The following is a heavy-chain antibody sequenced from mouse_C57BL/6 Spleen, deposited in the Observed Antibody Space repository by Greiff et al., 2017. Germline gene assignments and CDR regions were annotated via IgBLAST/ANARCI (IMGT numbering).Heavy chain of an antibody. CDR1: GFSLSTFGMG. J-gene: IGHJ1*03. Sequence: QVQLQQSGPGILQPSQTLSLTCSFSGFSLSTFGMGVGWIRQPSGKGLEWLAHIWWDDDKYYNPALKSRLTISKDTSKNQVFLKIANVDTADTATYYCARIPYYYGSSSYWYFDVWGTGTTVTVSS. D-gene: IGHD1-1*01. V-gene: IGHV8-8*01. CDR2: IWWDDDK. CDR3: ARIPYYYGSSSYWYFDV.